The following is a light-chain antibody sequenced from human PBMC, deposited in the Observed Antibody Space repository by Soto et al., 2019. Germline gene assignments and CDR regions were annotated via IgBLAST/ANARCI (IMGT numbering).Light chain of an antibody. CDR2: GAS. V-gene: IGKV3-15*01. CDR3: QQYHNWPPLT. CDR1: QRVSSN. J-gene: IGKJ4*01. Sequence: EIVMTQSPSTLSVSPGERATLSCSASQRVSSNLAWYQQKPGQAPRLLIYGASTRATGIPARFSGSGSGTEFTPTISSLQSEDFAVYYCQQYHNWPPLTSGGGTTVEIK.